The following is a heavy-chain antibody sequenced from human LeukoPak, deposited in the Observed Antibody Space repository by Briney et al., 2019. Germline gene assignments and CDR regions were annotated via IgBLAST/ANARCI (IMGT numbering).Heavy chain of an antibody. CDR2: IYYSGST. V-gene: IGHV4-59*01. J-gene: IGHJ4*02. Sequence: PSETLSLTCTVSGGSISSYYWGWIRQPPGKGLEWIGSIYYSGSTNYNPSLKSRVTISVDTSKNQFSLKLSSVTAADTAVYYCARVTGYMIEDYFDYWGQGTLVTVSS. CDR3: ARVTGYMIEDYFDY. D-gene: IGHD3-22*01. CDR1: GGSISSYY.